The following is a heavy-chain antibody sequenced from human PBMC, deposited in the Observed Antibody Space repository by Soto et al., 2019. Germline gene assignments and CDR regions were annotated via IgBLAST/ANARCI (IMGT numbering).Heavy chain of an antibody. CDR2: IYHSGST. J-gene: IGHJ4*02. CDR3: AREERDYLDSSGSLDY. CDR1: GGSISSGGYS. Sequence: PSETLSLTCAVSGGSISSGGYSWSWIRQPPGKGLEWIGYIYHSGSTYYNPALKSRVTISVDTSKSQFSLKLSSVTAADTAVYYCAREERDYLDSSGSLDYWGQGTLVTVSS. V-gene: IGHV4-30-2*01. D-gene: IGHD3-22*01.